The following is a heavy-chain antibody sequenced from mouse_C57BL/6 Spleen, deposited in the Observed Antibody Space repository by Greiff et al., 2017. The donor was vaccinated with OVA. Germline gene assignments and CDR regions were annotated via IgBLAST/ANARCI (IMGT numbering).Heavy chain of an antibody. D-gene: IGHD1-1*01. Sequence: QVHVKQSGPELVKPGASVKISCKASGYAFSSSWMNWVKQRPGKGLVWIGRIYPGDGDTNYNGKFKGKATLTADKSSSTAYMQLSSLTSEDSAVYFCASSYDYFDYWGKGTTLTVSS. CDR3: ASSYDYFDY. V-gene: IGHV1-82*01. CDR2: IYPGDGDT. CDR1: GYAFSSSW. J-gene: IGHJ2*01.